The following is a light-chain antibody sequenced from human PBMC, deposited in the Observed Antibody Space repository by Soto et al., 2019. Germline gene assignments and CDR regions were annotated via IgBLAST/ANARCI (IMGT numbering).Light chain of an antibody. CDR3: QQRSNWPWT. CDR1: QSFRGL. Sequence: EVVLTQSPVTLSLSPGERATLSCRASQSFRGLLAWYQQKLGQAPRLLIYDASNRATGIPARFSGSGSGTDFTLTISSLEPEDFAVYYCQQRSNWPWTFGQGTKVDIK. CDR2: DAS. J-gene: IGKJ1*01. V-gene: IGKV3-11*01.